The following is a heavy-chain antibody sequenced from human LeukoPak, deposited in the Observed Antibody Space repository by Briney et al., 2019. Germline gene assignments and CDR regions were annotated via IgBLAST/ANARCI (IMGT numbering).Heavy chain of an antibody. CDR3: ARGLRYYGSGSYYNPSDY. Sequence: GASVKVSCKASGGTFSSYAISWVRQAPRQGLEWMGGIIPIFGTANYAQKFQGRVTITADESTSTAYMELSSLRSEDTAVYYCARGLRYYGSGSYYNPSDYWGQGTQVTVSS. J-gene: IGHJ4*02. V-gene: IGHV1-69*13. D-gene: IGHD3-10*01. CDR2: IIPIFGTA. CDR1: GGTFSSYA.